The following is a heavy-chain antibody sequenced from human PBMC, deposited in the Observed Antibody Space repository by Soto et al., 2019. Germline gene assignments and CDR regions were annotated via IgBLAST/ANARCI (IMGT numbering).Heavy chain of an antibody. D-gene: IGHD6-6*01. CDR2: ISSNGIGT. V-gene: IGHV3-64*01. Sequence: EVQLVESGGGLAQPGGSLRLSCAASGFTFSSDAMDCFRQAPGKGLEYVSGISSNGIGTYYASSVKGTLTISRDNSRDTVYLQMHSLRPEDMAVYYCARRARADYYYMDVWGKGTTVTVS. J-gene: IGHJ6*03. CDR1: GFTFSSDA. CDR3: ARRARADYYYMDV.